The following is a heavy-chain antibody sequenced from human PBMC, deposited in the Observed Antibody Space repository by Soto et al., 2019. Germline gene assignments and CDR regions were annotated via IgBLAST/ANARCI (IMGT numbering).Heavy chain of an antibody. CDR1: GGSISSGGYS. CDR2: IYPSGST. J-gene: IGHJ6*02. CDR3: ARGGPHYYYYGVDV. V-gene: IGHV4-30-2*01. D-gene: IGHD1-26*01. Sequence: SETLSLTCAVSGGSISSGGYSWSWIRQPPGKGLEWIGYIYPSGSTYYNPSLKSRVTISVDRSKNQFSLKLSSVTAADTAVYYCARGGPHYYYYGVDVWGQGTTVTVSS.